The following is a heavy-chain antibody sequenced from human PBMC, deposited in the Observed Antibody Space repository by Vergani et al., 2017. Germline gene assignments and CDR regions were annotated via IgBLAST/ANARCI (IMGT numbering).Heavy chain of an antibody. D-gene: IGHD1-1*01. V-gene: IGHV3-30*03. Sequence: HVHLVESGGGGVQPGRSLRLSCVVSGFTSSYYGMHWVRQAPGKGLEWVAVISYDGTQKYYADSVKGRFTISRDNSKSTLYLQMNSLRTEDTAVYYCATKSCGTPGCQIGYFREWGQGTLVTVSS. CDR2: ISYDGTQK. CDR3: ATKSCGTPGCQIGYFRE. CDR1: GFTSSYYG. J-gene: IGHJ1*01.